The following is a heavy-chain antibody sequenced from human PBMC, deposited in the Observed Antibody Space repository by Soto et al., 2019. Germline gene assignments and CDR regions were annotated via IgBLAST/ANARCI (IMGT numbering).Heavy chain of an antibody. CDR1: GFNFNTYS. Sequence: QVQLEESGGGVVQPGRSLRLSCEASGFNFNTYSMHWVRQPPGKGLEWLAAIWYDGTQKYYADSVKGRFIISRDNSKKTLYLEINSLRAEDTAVYYCARAGVTTVTGLLHFDSWCQGTLVTVSS. J-gene: IGHJ4*02. D-gene: IGHD4-17*01. CDR2: IWYDGTQK. V-gene: IGHV3-33*01. CDR3: ARAGVTTVTGLLHFDS.